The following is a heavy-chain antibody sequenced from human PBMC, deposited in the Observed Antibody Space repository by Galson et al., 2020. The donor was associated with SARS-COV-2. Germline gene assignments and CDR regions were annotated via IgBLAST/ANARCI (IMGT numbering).Heavy chain of an antibody. Sequence: GESLKISCAASGFSVSSNYMSWVRQAPGKGLEWISVIQSGGVKTYYSDSVKGRFTISRESPRNTVYLQMDSLRAEDTAVYYCTSRHPAGWYDYWGQGILVTVSS. CDR2: IQSGGVKT. CDR1: GFSVSSNY. J-gene: IGHJ4*02. CDR3: TSRHPAGWYDY. V-gene: IGHV3-53*01. D-gene: IGHD6-19*01.